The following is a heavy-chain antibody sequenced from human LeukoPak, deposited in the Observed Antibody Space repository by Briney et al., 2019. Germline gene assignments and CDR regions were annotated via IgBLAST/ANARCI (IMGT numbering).Heavy chain of an antibody. CDR2: ISASGDTT. Sequence: PGGSLRLSCAASGFTFSSYGMSWVRQAPGKGLEWVSFISASGDTTYYADSVKGRFTISRDNSKNTLYLQMNSLRAEDTAVYYCAKAPPGGYCSGGSCYGNYWGQGTLVTVSS. J-gene: IGHJ4*02. CDR1: GFTFSSYG. V-gene: IGHV3-23*01. D-gene: IGHD2-15*01. CDR3: AKAPPGGYCSGGSCYGNY.